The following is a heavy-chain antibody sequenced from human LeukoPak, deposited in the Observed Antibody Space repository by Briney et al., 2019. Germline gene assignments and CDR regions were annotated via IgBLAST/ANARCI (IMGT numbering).Heavy chain of an antibody. CDR2: ISGYDGNT. CDR1: GYTFTTYG. Sequence: VASVKVSSKASGYTFTTYGVSWVRQAPGQGLEWMGWISGYDGNTNYAQKLRGRVTMTTDTSTSTAYMDLRSLRSDDTALYYCARTVTTSSYYFDYWGQGTLVTVSS. J-gene: IGHJ4*02. V-gene: IGHV1-18*01. D-gene: IGHD4-17*01. CDR3: ARTVTTSSYYFDY.